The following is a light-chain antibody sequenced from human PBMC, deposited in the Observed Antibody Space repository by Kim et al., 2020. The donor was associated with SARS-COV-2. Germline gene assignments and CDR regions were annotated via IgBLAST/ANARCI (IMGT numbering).Light chain of an antibody. CDR2: GNT. Sequence: RVTIFGTGSSSKLGAGYDVNWYQQFPGTAPKFLIYGNTERPSEVPDRFSGTKSGTSASLAITGLQAEDEADYYCQSYDTNLRACVFGTGTQLTVL. CDR3: QSYDTNLRACV. V-gene: IGLV1-40*01. J-gene: IGLJ1*01. CDR1: SSKLGAGYD.